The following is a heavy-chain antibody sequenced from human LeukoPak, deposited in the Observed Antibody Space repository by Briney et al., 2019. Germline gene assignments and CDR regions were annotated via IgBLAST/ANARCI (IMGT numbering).Heavy chain of an antibody. Sequence: ASVKVSCKASGYTFTSYGISWVRQAPGQGLEWMGRIIPILGIANYAQKFQGRVTITADKSTSTAYMELSSLRSEDTAVYYCASNSQYYYDSSGYGDYWGQGTLVTVSS. V-gene: IGHV1-69*04. CDR3: ASNSQYYYDSSGYGDY. D-gene: IGHD3-22*01. CDR2: IIPILGIA. CDR1: GYTFTSYG. J-gene: IGHJ4*02.